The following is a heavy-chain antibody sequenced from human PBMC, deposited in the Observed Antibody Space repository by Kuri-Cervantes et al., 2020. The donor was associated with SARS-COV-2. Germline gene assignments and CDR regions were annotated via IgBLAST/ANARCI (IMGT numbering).Heavy chain of an antibody. CDR1: GGTFSSYA. D-gene: IGHD5-12*01. J-gene: IGHJ3*02. CDR2: IIPIFGTA. Sequence: SVKVSCKASGGTFSSYAISWVRQAPGQGLEWMGGIIPIFGTANYAQKFQDRVTITTDESTSTAYMELSSLRSEDTAVYYCARGVVDIDNSAFDIWGQGTMVTVSS. V-gene: IGHV1-69*05. CDR3: ARGVVDIDNSAFDI.